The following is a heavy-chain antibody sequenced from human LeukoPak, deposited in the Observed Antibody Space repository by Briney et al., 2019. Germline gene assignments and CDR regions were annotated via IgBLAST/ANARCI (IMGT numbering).Heavy chain of an antibody. V-gene: IGHV1-2*02. J-gene: IGHJ6*03. Sequence: ASVKVSCKASGYTFTGYYMHWVRQAPGQGLEWMGWINPNSGGTNYAQKLQGRVTMTTDTSTSTAYMELRSLRSDDTAVYYCARLDEYYYGSFAYYYYYMDVWGKGTTVTVSS. CDR1: GYTFTGYY. CDR3: ARLDEYYYGSFAYYYYYMDV. CDR2: INPNSGGT. D-gene: IGHD3-10*01.